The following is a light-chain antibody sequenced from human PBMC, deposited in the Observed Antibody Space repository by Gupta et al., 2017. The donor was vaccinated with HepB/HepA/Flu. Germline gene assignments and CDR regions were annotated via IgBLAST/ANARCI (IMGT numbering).Light chain of an antibody. CDR3: SSYTSSSTLV. V-gene: IGLV2-14*01. Sequence: QSALTQPASVSGSPGPSITISCTGTSSDVGGYNYVSWYPQHPGKAPKRMIYDVSNRPSGVSNRFSGSKSGNTASLTISGRQAEDEADYHCSSYTSSSTLVFGGGTKLTVL. CDR1: SSDVGGYNY. J-gene: IGLJ3*02. CDR2: DVS.